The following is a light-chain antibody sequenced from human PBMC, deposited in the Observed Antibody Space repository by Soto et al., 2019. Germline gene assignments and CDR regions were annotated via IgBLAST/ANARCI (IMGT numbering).Light chain of an antibody. CDR2: GAS. Sequence: EIFFTQSPGTLSLSPGERATLSRRASQSVSNNYLAWYQQKPGQAPRLLIYGASNRATGIPDRFSGSGSGTDFTLTISRLEPEDFAVYYCQQYGSSGTFGQRTKVDIK. CDR3: QQYGSSGT. CDR1: QSVSNNY. J-gene: IGKJ1*01. V-gene: IGKV3-20*01.